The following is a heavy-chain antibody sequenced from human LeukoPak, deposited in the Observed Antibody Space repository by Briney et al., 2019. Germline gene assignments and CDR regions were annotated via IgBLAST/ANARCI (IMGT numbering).Heavy chain of an antibody. Sequence: GGSLRLSCAASGFTFSSYEMNWVRQAPGKGLEWVSYISSSGSTIYYADSVKGRFTISRDNAKNSLYLQMNSLRAEDTAVYYCASGEGQMRIAAPKQFDYWGQGTLVTVSS. D-gene: IGHD6-6*01. CDR1: GFTFSSYE. CDR2: ISSSGSTI. J-gene: IGHJ4*02. V-gene: IGHV3-48*03. CDR3: ASGEGQMRIAAPKQFDY.